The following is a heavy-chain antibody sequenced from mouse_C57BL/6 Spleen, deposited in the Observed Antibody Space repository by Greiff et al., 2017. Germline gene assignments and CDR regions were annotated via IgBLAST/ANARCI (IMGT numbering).Heavy chain of an antibody. D-gene: IGHD2-1*01. Sequence: VKLVESGPELVKPGASVKISCKASGYAFSSSWMNWVKQRPGKGLEWIGRIYPGDGDTNYNGKFKGKATLTADKSSSTAYMQLSSLTSEDSAVYFCARYHYGNYHWYFDVWGTGTTVTVSS. CDR1: GYAFSSSW. CDR2: IYPGDGDT. V-gene: IGHV1-82*01. J-gene: IGHJ1*03. CDR3: ARYHYGNYHWYFDV.